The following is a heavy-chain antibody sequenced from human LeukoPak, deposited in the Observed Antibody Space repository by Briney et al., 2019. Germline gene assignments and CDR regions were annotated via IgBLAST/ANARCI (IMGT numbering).Heavy chain of an antibody. CDR3: ARDRYYDSSGYYDY. J-gene: IGHJ4*02. CDR2: IIPIFGTA. V-gene: IGHV1-69*05. D-gene: IGHD3-22*01. CDR1: GGTFSSYA. Sequence: SVKVSCKASGGTFSSYAISWVRQAPGQGLEWMGGIIPIFGTANYAQKFQGRVTITTDESTSTAYMELSSLRSEDTAVYYCARDRYYDSSGYYDYWGQGTLVTVSS.